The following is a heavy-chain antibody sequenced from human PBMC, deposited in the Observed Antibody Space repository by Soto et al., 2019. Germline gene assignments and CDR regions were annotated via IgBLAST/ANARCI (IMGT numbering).Heavy chain of an antibody. CDR1: GGTFSSYT. V-gene: IGHV1-69*02. CDR2: IIPILGIA. Sequence: QVQLVQSGAEVKKPGSSVKVSCKASGGTFSSYTISWVRQAPGQGLEWMGRIIPILGIANYAQKFQGRVTITADKSTSTAYMELSSLRSEDTAVYYCARSDVGYWYFDLWGRGTLVTVSS. J-gene: IGHJ2*01. CDR3: ARSDVGYWYFDL.